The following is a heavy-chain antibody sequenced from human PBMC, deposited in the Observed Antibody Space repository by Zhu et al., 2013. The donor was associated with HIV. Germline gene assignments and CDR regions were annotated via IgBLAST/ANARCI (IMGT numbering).Heavy chain of an antibody. D-gene: IGHD4-4*01. V-gene: IGHV1-46*01. CDR3: ASYSIYHY. Sequence: QVQLIQSGTGVMKPGGSVKVSCKASGYTFTSYYVHWVRRAPGHGLEWMGLLDPAAGTTTYAQKFKGRLTVTRDTSTATVYMQLNSLRSEDTAVYYCASYSIYHYWGQGTLVTVSS. J-gene: IGHJ4*02. CDR2: LDPAAGTT. CDR1: GYTFTSYY.